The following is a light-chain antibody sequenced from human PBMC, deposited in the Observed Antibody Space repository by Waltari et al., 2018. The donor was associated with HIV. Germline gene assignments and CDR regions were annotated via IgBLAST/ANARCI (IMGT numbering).Light chain of an antibody. CDR1: SSNIGSDY. CDR2: RDD. J-gene: IGLJ2*01. Sequence: QSVLTQPPSASATPGQRVTISCSGGSSNIGSDYVCWFQQLPGMAPRLLINRDDQRSSGVPDRFSGSKSGTSASLAISGLRPEDEANYYCATWDDSLSGVVFGGGTKVTVL. V-gene: IGLV1-47*01. CDR3: ATWDDSLSGVV.